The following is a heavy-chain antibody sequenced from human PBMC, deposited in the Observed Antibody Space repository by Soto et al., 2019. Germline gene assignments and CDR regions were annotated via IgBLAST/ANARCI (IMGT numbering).Heavy chain of an antibody. Sequence: GGSLRLSCAASGFTFSSYSMNWVRQAPGKGLEWVSYISSSSNTINYADSVKGRFTISRDNAKNSLYLQMNSLRDEDTAVYYCARALVRGVSPFDYWGQGTLVTVSS. CDR3: ARALVRGVSPFDY. D-gene: IGHD3-10*01. V-gene: IGHV3-48*02. CDR2: ISSSSNTI. J-gene: IGHJ4*02. CDR1: GFTFSSYS.